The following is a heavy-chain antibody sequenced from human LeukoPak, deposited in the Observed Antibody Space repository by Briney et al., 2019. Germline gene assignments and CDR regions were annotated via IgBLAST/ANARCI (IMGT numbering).Heavy chain of an antibody. CDR3: ARHHPGYDLTGYYLGY. J-gene: IGHJ4*02. Sequence: ASVKVSCKTSGYTFSGYYIHWVRQTPGQGIEWMGWINPNTGGTNYAQKFQGRVTMTRDTSIYTAYMDLSSLTSDDTAVYYCARHHPGYDLTGYYLGYWGQGTLVTVSS. V-gene: IGHV1-2*02. D-gene: IGHD3-9*01. CDR2: INPNTGGT. CDR1: GYTFSGYY.